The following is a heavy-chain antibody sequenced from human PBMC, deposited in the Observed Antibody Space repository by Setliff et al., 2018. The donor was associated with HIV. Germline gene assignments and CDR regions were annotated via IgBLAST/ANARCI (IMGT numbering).Heavy chain of an antibody. CDR2: VYASTGHT. J-gene: IGHJ6*03. Sequence: ASVKVSCKTSGDKFGSFDINWVRQASGQGLEWVGWVYASTGHTAYARKFEGRFTMTWDPSTGIGYMELNSLRADDTAVYYCARGIDILVKMGIYYHYMDVWGKGTTVTVSS. CDR3: ARGIDILVKMGIYYHYMDV. V-gene: IGHV1-8*01. CDR1: GDKFGSFD. D-gene: IGHD2-15*01.